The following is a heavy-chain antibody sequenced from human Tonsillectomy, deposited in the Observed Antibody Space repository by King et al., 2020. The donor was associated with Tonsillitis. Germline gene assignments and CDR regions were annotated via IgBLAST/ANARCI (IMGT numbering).Heavy chain of an antibody. V-gene: IGHV3-30-3*01. D-gene: IGHD3/OR15-3a*01. CDR1: GFTFSSYA. CDR2: ISYDGSNK. Sequence: VQLVESGGGVVQPGRSLRLSCAASGFTFSSYAMHWVRQAPGKGLEWVAVISYDGSNKYYADSVKGRFTISRDNSKNTLYVQMNSLRGEYTAVYYCARAETFGTVDYWGQGTLVTVSS. J-gene: IGHJ4*02. CDR3: ARAETFGTVDY.